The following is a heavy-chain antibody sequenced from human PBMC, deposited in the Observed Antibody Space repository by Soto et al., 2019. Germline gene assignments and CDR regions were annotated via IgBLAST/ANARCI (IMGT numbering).Heavy chain of an antibody. D-gene: IGHD5-18*01. J-gene: IGHJ4*02. CDR1: GYTFTSYG. CDR3: ARVVVDTAMVIFDY. Sequence: ASVKVSCKASGYTFTSYGISWVRQAPGQGLEWMGWISAYNGNTNYAQKLQGRVTVTTDTSTSTAYMELRSLRSDDAAVYYCARVVVDTAMVIFDYWGQGTLVTVSS. V-gene: IGHV1-18*01. CDR2: ISAYNGNT.